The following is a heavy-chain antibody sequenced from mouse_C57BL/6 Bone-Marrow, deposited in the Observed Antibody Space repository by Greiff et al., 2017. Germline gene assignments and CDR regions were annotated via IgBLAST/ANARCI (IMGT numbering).Heavy chain of an antibody. J-gene: IGHJ2*01. V-gene: IGHV1-53*01. CDR1: GYSFTSYW. CDR2: INPSNGGT. D-gene: IGHD1-1*01. Sequence: QVQLQQPGTELVKPGASVKLSCKASGYSFTSYWMHWLKQRPGQGLEWIGNINPSNGGTNYNAKFKSKATLTVDKSSSTAYMQLSILTSEDAAVYYCARGIITTVGAFDDWGQGTTRTVSS. CDR3: ARGIITTVGAFDD.